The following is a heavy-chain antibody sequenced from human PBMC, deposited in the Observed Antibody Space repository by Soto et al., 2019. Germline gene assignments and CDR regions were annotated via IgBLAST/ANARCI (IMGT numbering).Heavy chain of an antibody. CDR1: GFTFSSYA. CDR3: AKLDIVVVVAPDEVWFDP. CDR2: ISGSGGST. V-gene: IGHV3-23*01. J-gene: IGHJ5*02. Sequence: EVQLLESGGGLVQPGGSLRLSCAASGFTFSSYAMSWVRQAPGKGLEWVSAISGSGGSTYYADSVKGRFTISRDNSKNTLYLQTNSLRAEDTAVYYCAKLDIVVVVAPDEVWFDPWGQGTLVTVSS. D-gene: IGHD2-15*01.